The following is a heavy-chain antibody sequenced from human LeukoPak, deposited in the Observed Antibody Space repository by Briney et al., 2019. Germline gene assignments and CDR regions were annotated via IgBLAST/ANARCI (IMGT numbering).Heavy chain of an antibody. D-gene: IGHD1-7*01. CDR2: VYTSRST. CDR3: ARLITGTTTAFDI. J-gene: IGHJ3*02. CDR1: GGSISGYY. V-gene: IGHV4-4*07. Sequence: SETLSLTCSVSGGSISGYYWTWIRQPAGKGLEWIGRVYTSRSTHYNPSLKTRLTMSVDTSKNQFSLKLSSVTAADTAMYYCARLITGTTTAFDIWGQGTMVTVSS.